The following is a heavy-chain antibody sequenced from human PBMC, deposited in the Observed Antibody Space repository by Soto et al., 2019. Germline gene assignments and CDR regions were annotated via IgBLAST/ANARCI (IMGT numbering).Heavy chain of an antibody. CDR2: ISYDASNK. CDR1: GFTFSDYA. D-gene: IGHD6-13*01. CDR3: AKDPHSSSRPGWLDP. Sequence: GGSLRLSCAASGFTFSDYAMHWVRQAPGEGLEWVAIISYDASNKYFADSVKGRFTISRDNSKNTLYLQMNSLRAEDTAVYYCAKDPHSSSRPGWLDPWGQGTLVTVSS. J-gene: IGHJ5*02. V-gene: IGHV3-30*18.